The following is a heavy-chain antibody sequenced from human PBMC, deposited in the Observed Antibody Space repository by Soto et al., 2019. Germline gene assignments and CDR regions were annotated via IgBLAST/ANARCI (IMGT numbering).Heavy chain of an antibody. V-gene: IGHV3-7*03. CDR2: IKQDGSEK. CDR3: ARGRDWFDP. CDR1: VFTFSIYW. Sequence: WGSLIISCASSVFTFSIYWMSWVRQAPGKGLEWVANIKQDGSEKYYVDSVKGRFTISRDNAKNSLYLQMNSLRAEDTSVYYCARGRDWFDPWGQGTLVTVSS. J-gene: IGHJ5*02.